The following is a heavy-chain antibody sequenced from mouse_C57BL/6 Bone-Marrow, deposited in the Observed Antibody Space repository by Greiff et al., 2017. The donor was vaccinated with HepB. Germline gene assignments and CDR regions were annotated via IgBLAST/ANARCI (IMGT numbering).Heavy chain of an antibody. Sequence: EVQLVESGGGLVQPKGSLKLSCTASGFTFNTYAMHWVRQAPGKGLEWVARIRSNSSNYATYYADSVKDRFTISRDDSQSMLYLQMNNLKTEDTAMYYCVRGPVGDYWGQGTTLTVSS. CDR2: IRSNSSNYAT. CDR1: GFTFNTYA. CDR3: VRGPVGDY. V-gene: IGHV10-3*01. J-gene: IGHJ2*01. D-gene: IGHD1-1*01.